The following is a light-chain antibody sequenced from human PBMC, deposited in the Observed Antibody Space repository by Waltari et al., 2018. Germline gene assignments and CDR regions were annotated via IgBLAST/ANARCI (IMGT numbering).Light chain of an antibody. V-gene: IGLV1-44*01. CDR2: SNN. J-gene: IGLJ1*01. CDR1: RPDTARNN. Sequence: HSVLTQPPKASGNPGQRVPIRRSGSRPDTARNNVKWYQQLPGTAPKLLIYSNNQRPSGVPDRFSGSKSGPSASLAISGLQSEDEADYYCAAWDDSLTGYVFGTGTKVTVL. CDR3: AAWDDSLTGYV.